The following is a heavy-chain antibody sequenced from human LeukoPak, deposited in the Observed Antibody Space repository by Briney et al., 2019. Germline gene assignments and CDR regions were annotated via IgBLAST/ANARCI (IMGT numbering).Heavy chain of an antibody. V-gene: IGHV3-23*01. D-gene: IGHD2-15*01. Sequence: GGSLRLSCAASGFTFSSYAMSWVRQAPGKGLEWVSAISGSGGSTYYADSVEGRFTISRDNSKNTLYLQMNSLRAEDTAVYYCAKDGVSIVVVVAATDAFDIWGQGTMVTVSS. J-gene: IGHJ3*02. CDR1: GFTFSSYA. CDR3: AKDGVSIVVVVAATDAFDI. CDR2: ISGSGGST.